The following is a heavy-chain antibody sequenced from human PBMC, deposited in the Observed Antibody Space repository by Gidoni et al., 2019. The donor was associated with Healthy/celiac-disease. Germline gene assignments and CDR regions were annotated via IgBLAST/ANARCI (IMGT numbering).Heavy chain of an antibody. CDR1: GFTFRNAW. D-gene: IGHD3-22*01. CDR2: IKSKT. Sequence: EVQLLESGGGLVKPGGSLRLSCAASGFTFRNAWMSWVRQAPGKGLEWVGRIKSKTDSKNTLYLQMNSLKTEDTAVYYCTTEGGPSGYYFGYFDYWGQGTLVTVSS. CDR3: TTEGGPSGYYFGYFDY. V-gene: IGHV3-15*01. J-gene: IGHJ4*02.